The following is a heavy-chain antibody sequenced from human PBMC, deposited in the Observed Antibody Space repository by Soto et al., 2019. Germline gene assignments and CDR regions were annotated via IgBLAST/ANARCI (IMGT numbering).Heavy chain of an antibody. J-gene: IGHJ5*01. Sequence: EVQLLESGGGLVQPGGSLRLSCAASGFTFSGYAMTWVRQAPGKGLQWVSSISESGGSTYYADAVKGRFTISRDNSKTTLYLQMNSLRAEDTAVYYCAKKQNGFDSWGRGTLVTVAA. CDR2: ISESGGST. V-gene: IGHV3-23*01. CDR3: AKKQNGFDS. CDR1: GFTFSGYA.